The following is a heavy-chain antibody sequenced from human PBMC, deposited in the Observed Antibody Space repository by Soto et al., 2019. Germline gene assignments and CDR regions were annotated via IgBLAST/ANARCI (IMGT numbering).Heavy chain of an antibody. CDR2: VSGIGDRT. D-gene: IGHD6-13*01. Sequence: EVQLLESGGGLVQPGGSLRLSCAASGFTFSSSAMSWVRQPPGKGLEWVSGVSGIGDRTYYADSVKGRFTISRDSSKNTLYLQMNSLIVEDTAVYYCSKAQDYSASTLDYWGQGTLVTVYS. CDR1: GFTFSSSA. J-gene: IGHJ4*02. CDR3: SKAQDYSASTLDY. V-gene: IGHV3-23*01.